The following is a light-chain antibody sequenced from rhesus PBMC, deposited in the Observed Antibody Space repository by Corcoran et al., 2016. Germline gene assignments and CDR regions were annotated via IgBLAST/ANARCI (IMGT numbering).Light chain of an antibody. CDR2: EVT. CDR3: CSYAGSYNYI. J-gene: IGLJ1*01. CDR1: SSDIRDYNY. V-gene: IGLV2-32*01. Sequence: QAALTQPRSVSGSPGQSVTISCTGTSSDIRDYNYFSWYQQLPDTAPKLIIYEVTKRPSGVSDRFSGSKSGSTASLTISGLQAEDEADYFCCSYAGSYNYIFDVGTRLTVL.